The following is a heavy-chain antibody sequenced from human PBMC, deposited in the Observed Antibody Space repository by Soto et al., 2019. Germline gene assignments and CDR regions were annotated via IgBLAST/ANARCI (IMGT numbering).Heavy chain of an antibody. Sequence: GESLKISCKGSGYSFTSYWISWVRQMPGKGLEWMGRIDPSDSYTNYSPSFQGHVTISADKSISTAYLQWSSLKASGTAMYYCARHRARGNYYYGMDVWGQGTTVTVSS. CDR3: ARHRARGNYYYGMDV. V-gene: IGHV5-10-1*01. CDR2: IDPSDSYT. CDR1: GYSFTSYW. J-gene: IGHJ6*02.